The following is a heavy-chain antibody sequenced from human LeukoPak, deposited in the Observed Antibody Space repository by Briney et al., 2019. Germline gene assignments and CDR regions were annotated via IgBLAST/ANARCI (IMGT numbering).Heavy chain of an antibody. J-gene: IGHJ4*02. V-gene: IGHV1-46*01. CDR1: GYTFAGYY. CDR3: ARAPDLELFDY. D-gene: IGHD1-26*01. Sequence: ASVKVSCKASGYTFAGYYMHWVRQAPGQGLEWMGIINPSGGSTSYAQKFQGRVTMTRDTSTSTVYMELSSLRSEDTAVYYCARAPDLELFDYWGQGTLVTVSS. CDR2: INPSGGST.